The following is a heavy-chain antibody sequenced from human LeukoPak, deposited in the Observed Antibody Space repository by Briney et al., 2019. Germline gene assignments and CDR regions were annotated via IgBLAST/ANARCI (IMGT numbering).Heavy chain of an antibody. CDR3: ARGHSSGNPDPFDY. CDR1: GFLVSSNY. V-gene: IGHV3-53*01. CDR2: MYSGGAI. D-gene: IGHD6-19*01. Sequence: GGSLRLSCAAPGFLVSSNYMSWVRQAPGKGLEWVSVMYSGGAIHYADSVKGRFTISRDNSKNTLYLQMNSLRAEDTAMYFCARGHSSGNPDPFDYWGQGTLVIVSS. J-gene: IGHJ4*02.